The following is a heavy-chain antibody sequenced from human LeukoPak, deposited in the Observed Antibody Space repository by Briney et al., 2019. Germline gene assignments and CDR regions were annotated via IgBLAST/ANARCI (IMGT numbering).Heavy chain of an antibody. CDR1: GFTFSDYY. CDR3: AKDGVPSRYFGRNYFDY. J-gene: IGHJ4*02. CDR2: IRYDGTNK. V-gene: IGHV3-30*02. D-gene: IGHD3-9*01. Sequence: GGSLRLSCAASGFTFSDYYMSWIRQAPGKGLEWVAFIRYDGTNKYYADSVKGRFTISRDNFKNTLYLKMNNLRAEDTAVYYCAKDGVPSRYFGRNYFDYWGQGALVTVSS.